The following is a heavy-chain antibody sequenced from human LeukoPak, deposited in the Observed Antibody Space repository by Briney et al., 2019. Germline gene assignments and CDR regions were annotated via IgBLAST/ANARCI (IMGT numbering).Heavy chain of an antibody. CDR3: ARDRFSCNSTTCSQYYFYYMDV. CDR1: GGTFSNHA. Sequence: ASVKVSCKASGGTFSNHAINWVRQAPGQGLEWVGGLIPRFDTPNNAPKFQDRVTITADISTNTAYMELSSLRSEDTAVYYCARDRFSCNSTTCSQYYFYYMDVWGKGTTVTVSS. J-gene: IGHJ6*03. V-gene: IGHV1-69*06. CDR2: LIPRFDTP. D-gene: IGHD2/OR15-2a*01.